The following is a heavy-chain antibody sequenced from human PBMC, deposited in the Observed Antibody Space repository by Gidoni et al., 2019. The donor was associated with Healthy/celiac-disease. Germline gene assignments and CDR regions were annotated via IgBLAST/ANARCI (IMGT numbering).Heavy chain of an antibody. J-gene: IGHJ4*02. CDR3: AKDFDYGDYTMD. CDR2: IICSGVST. Sequence: EVQLLESGGGLVQPGGSLRLSCAASGFTFSSYAMSLVRQAPGKGLEWVSAIICSGVSTYYADSVKGRFTISRDNSKNTLYLQMNSLRAEDTAVYYCAKDFDYGDYTMDWGQGTLVTVSS. CDR1: GFTFSSYA. D-gene: IGHD4-17*01. V-gene: IGHV3-23*01.